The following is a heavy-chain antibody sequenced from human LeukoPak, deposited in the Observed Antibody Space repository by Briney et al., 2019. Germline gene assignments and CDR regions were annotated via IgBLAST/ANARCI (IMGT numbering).Heavy chain of an antibody. V-gene: IGHV4-39*02. CDR3: AREGHYYDSSGFPLPWFDP. CDR2: IYYSGST. CDR1: GGSISSSSYY. D-gene: IGHD3-22*01. J-gene: IGHJ5*02. Sequence: SETLSLTCTVSGGSISSSSYYWGWIRQPPGKGLEWIGSIYYSGSTYYNPSLKSRVTISVDTSKNQFSLKLSSVTAADTAVYYCAREGHYYDSSGFPLPWFDPWGQGTLVTVSS.